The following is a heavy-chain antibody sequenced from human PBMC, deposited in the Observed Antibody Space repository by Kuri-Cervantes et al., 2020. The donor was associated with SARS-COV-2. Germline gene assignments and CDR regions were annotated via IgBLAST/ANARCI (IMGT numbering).Heavy chain of an antibody. CDR1: GFTFSSYW. CDR3: ARGGVYDGLDI. Sequence: GGSLRLSCAASGFTFSSYWMHWVRQAPGKGLVWVSRINSDGSSTSYADSVKGRFTISRDNAKNTLYLQMNSLRAEDTAVYYCARGGVYDGLDIWGQGTMVTVSS. D-gene: IGHD6-13*01. CDR2: INSDGSST. V-gene: IGHV3-74*01. J-gene: IGHJ3*02.